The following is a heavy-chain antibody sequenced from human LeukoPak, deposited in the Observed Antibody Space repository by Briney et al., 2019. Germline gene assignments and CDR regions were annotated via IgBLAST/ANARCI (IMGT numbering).Heavy chain of an antibody. V-gene: IGHV1-69*05. Sequence: ASVKVSCKASGGTFSSYAISWVRQAPGQGLEWMGGIIPIFGTANYAQKFQGRVTITTDESTSTAYMELSSLRSEDTAVYYCARFGSSGWYAFDYWGQGTLVTVSS. D-gene: IGHD6-19*01. CDR3: ARFGSSGWYAFDY. CDR1: GGTFSSYA. J-gene: IGHJ4*02. CDR2: IIPIFGTA.